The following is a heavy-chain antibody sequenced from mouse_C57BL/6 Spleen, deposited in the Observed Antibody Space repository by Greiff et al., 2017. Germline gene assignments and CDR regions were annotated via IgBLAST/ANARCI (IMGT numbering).Heavy chain of an antibody. CDR3: ARAITTVVATDYAMDY. CDR2: ILPGSGST. J-gene: IGHJ4*01. CDR1: GYTFTGYW. D-gene: IGHD1-1*01. V-gene: IGHV1-9*01. Sequence: VVEPGASVKLSCKATGYTFTGYWIEWVKQRPGHGLEWIGEILPGSGSTNYNEKFKGKATFTADTSSNTAYMQLSSLTTEDSAIYYCARAITTVVATDYAMDYWGQGTSVTVSS.